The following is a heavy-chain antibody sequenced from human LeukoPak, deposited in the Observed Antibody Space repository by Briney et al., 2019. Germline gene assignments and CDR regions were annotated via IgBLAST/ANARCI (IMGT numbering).Heavy chain of an antibody. Sequence: GRSLRLSCAASGFTFSSYAMHWVRQAPGKGLEWVAVISYDGSNKYYADSVKGRFTISRDNAKNSLYLQMSSLRAEDTAVYYCARDLTIIVMSPGHWGQGTLVTVSS. CDR2: ISYDGSNK. CDR3: ARDLTIIVMSPGH. V-gene: IGHV3-30*04. CDR1: GFTFSSYA. J-gene: IGHJ4*02. D-gene: IGHD3-22*01.